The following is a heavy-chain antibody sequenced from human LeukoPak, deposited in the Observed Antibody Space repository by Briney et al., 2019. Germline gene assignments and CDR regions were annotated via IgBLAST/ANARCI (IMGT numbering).Heavy chain of an antibody. CDR1: GYTLTELS. J-gene: IGHJ6*03. D-gene: IGHD3-3*01. V-gene: IGHV1-24*01. CDR2: FDPEDGET. Sequence: ASVKVSCKVSGYTLTELSMHWVRQAPGQGLEWMGVFDPEDGETIYAQKFHGRVTMTEDTSTDTAYMELSSLRSEDTAVYYCATRDPVFWKRYYYYYMDVWGKGTTVTISS. CDR3: ATRDPVFWKRYYYYYMDV.